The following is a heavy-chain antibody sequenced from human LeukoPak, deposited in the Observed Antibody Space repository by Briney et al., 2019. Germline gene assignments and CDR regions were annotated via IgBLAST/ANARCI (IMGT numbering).Heavy chain of an antibody. D-gene: IGHD3-3*01. J-gene: IGHJ5*02. CDR3: ARGYYDFWSGPRELDP. CDR2: INHSGST. V-gene: IGHV4-34*01. CDR1: GGSFSGYY. Sequence: SETLSLTCAVYGGSFSGYYWSWIRQPPGKGLEWIGEINHSGSTNYNPSLKSRVTISVDTSKNQFSLKPSSVTAADTAVYYCARGYYDFWSGPRELDPWGQGTLVTVSS.